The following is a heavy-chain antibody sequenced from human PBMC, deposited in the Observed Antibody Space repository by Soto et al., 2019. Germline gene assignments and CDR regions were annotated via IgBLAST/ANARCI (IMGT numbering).Heavy chain of an antibody. Sequence: PGGSVRLSCAASGFTFSSYGMHWFRQGPGKGLEWVAVISYDGSNKYYADSVKGRFTISRDNSKNTLYLQMNSLRAEDTAVYYCAKDLNRYSSSWPQSYYWGQGTLVTVSS. CDR2: ISYDGSNK. CDR3: AKDLNRYSSSWPQSYY. D-gene: IGHD6-13*01. V-gene: IGHV3-30*18. J-gene: IGHJ4*02. CDR1: GFTFSSYG.